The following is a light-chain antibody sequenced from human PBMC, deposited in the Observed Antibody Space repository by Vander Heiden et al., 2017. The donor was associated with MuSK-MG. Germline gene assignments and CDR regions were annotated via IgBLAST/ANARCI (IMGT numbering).Light chain of an antibody. J-gene: IGKJ4*01. CDR3: QQSYSTPPCT. CDR1: QSISSY. Sequence: DIQMTQSPSSLSASVGERVTITCRASQSISSYLNWYQQKPGKAPKLLIYAASSLQSGVPSRFSGSGSGTDFTLTISSLQPEDFATYYCQQSYSTPPCTFGGGTKVEIK. CDR2: AAS. V-gene: IGKV1-39*01.